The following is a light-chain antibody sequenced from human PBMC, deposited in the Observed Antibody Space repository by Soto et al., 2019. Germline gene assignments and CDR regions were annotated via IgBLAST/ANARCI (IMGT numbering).Light chain of an antibody. J-gene: IGLJ1*01. V-gene: IGLV2-14*01. CDR1: SSDVGGYNY. CDR2: DVS. Sequence: QSVLTQPASESGSPGQSITISCTGTSSDVGGYNYVSWYQQHPGKAPKLMIYDVSNRPSGVPNRFSGSKSGNTASLTISGLQAENEADYFCSSYTTSSTYFFGTGTQLTVL. CDR3: SSYTTSSTYF.